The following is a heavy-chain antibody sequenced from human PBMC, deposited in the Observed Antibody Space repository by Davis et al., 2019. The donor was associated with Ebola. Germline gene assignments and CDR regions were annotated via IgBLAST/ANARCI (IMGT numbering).Heavy chain of an antibody. Sequence: AASVKVSCKASGYTFTGYYIHWVRQAPGQGLEWMGWINPNSGGTKYAQKFQGWVTMTRDTSISTAYMDLSSLRSEDTAVYYCAQAWGIAAAGTVGLDYWGQGTLVTVSS. CDR2: INPNSGGT. CDR1: GYTFTGYY. V-gene: IGHV1-2*04. D-gene: IGHD6-13*01. J-gene: IGHJ4*02. CDR3: AQAWGIAAAGTVGLDY.